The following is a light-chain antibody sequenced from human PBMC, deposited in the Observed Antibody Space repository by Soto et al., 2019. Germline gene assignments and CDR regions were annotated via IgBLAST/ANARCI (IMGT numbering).Light chain of an antibody. CDR3: HQYNSYPYT. V-gene: IGKV1-5*03. J-gene: IGKJ2*01. CDR2: KAS. CDR1: QSISSW. Sequence: DIPMTQSPSTLSASVGDRVTITCRASQSISSWLAWYQQKTGKAPKLLIYKASSLESGVPSRFGGSGSGTEFPLTISSLQPDDFATYYCHQYNSYPYTFGQGTKLEIK.